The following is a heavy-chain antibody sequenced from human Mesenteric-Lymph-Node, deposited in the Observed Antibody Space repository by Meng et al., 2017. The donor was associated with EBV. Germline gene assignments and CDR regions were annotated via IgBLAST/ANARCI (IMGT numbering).Heavy chain of an antibody. D-gene: IGHD3-10*01. CDR3: ARPRIRYGSGSYYY. CDR1: GGSFSDYF. V-gene: IGHV4-34*01. CDR2: INHSGST. J-gene: IGHJ4*02. Sequence: QVALQQWGAGLLNPSETLALTCAVHGGSFSDYFWTWIRQAPGKGLEWVGEINHSGSTKYNPSLKSRVTISVDTSKNQISLNLNSVTAADTAVYYCARPRIRYGSGSYYYWGQGTLVTVSS.